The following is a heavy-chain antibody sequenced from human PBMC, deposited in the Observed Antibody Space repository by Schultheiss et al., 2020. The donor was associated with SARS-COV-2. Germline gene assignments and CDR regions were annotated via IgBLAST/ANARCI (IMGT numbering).Heavy chain of an antibody. CDR1: GFTFSSYA. Sequence: GGSLRLSCAASGFTFSSYAMHWVRQAPGKGLVWVSRINSDGSSTSYAVSVKARFTISRDNAKNSLYLQMNSLRAEDTAVYYCARARYCSSTSCLLYFDLWGRGTLVTVSS. V-gene: IGHV3-74*01. CDR2: INSDGSST. CDR3: ARARYCSSTSCLLYFDL. D-gene: IGHD2-2*01. J-gene: IGHJ2*01.